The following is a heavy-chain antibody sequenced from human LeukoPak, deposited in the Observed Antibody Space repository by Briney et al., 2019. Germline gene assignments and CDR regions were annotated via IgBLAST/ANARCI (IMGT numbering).Heavy chain of an antibody. J-gene: IGHJ5*02. CDR3: ARLRGVVPAASKRFDP. CDR1: GGSISSYY. D-gene: IGHD2-2*01. Sequence: SESLSLTCTVSGGSISSYYWSWIRQPPWKGLEWIRYIYYSGSTNYNPSLKSRVTISVDTSKNQFSLKLSSVTAADTAVYYCARLRGVVPAASKRFDPWGQGTLVTVSS. V-gene: IGHV4-59*01. CDR2: IYYSGST.